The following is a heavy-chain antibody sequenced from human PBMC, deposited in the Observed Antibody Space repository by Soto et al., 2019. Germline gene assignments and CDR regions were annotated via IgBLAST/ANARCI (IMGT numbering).Heavy chain of an antibody. J-gene: IGHJ4*02. V-gene: IGHV1-46*01. Sequence: GASVKVSCKASGYTFTSYYMHWVRQAPGQGLEWMGIINPSGGSTSYAQKFQGRVTMTRDTSTSTVYMELSSLRSEDTAVYYCARVGITMVRGVPYYFDYWGQGTLVTVSS. CDR1: GYTFTSYY. CDR3: ARVGITMVRGVPYYFDY. D-gene: IGHD3-10*01. CDR2: INPSGGST.